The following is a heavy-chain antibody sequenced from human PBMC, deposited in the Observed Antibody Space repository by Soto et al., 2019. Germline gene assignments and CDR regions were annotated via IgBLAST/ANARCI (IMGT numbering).Heavy chain of an antibody. CDR2: IYSGGST. Sequence: APGKGLEWVSVIYSGGSTYYADSVKGRFTISRDNSKNTLYLQMNSLRDEDTAVYYCAREPRVAGTSYYYYCYGMDVWGQGTTVTVSS. D-gene: IGHD6-19*01. J-gene: IGHJ6*02. V-gene: IGHV3-53*01. CDR3: AREPRVAGTSYYYYCYGMDV.